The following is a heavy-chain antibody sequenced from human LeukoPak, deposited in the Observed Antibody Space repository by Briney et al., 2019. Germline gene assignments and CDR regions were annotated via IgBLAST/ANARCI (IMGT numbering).Heavy chain of an antibody. CDR2: INSDGSST. J-gene: IGHJ4*02. D-gene: IGHD4-17*01. CDR3: ARESGSVTSEVDFDY. V-gene: IGHV3-74*01. Sequence: PGGSLRLSCAASGFTFSSYSMNWVRQAPGKGLVWVSRINSDGSSTSNADSVKGRFTVSRDNAKNSLYLQMNSLRAEDTAVYYCARESGSVTSEVDFDYWGQGTLVTVSS. CDR1: GFTFSSYS.